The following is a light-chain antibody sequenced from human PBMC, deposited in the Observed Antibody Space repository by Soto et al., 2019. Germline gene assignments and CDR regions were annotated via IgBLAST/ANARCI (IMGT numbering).Light chain of an antibody. V-gene: IGKV3-20*01. J-gene: IGKJ5*01. Sequence: EIALTQSPGTLSLSPGERANLLRRAGQSLSNNYLAWYQQKPGQAPRLLXYGASNRATGIPERIFSGSSCANYILTISRLEPADFSAYYCQEYGPTPTITFGQGTRLEIK. CDR1: QSLSNNY. CDR3: QEYGPTPTIT. CDR2: GAS.